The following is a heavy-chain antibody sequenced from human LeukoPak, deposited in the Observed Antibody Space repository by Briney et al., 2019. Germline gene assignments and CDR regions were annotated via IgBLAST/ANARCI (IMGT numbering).Heavy chain of an antibody. D-gene: IGHD1-26*01. V-gene: IGHV5-51*01. CDR1: GYSFTSYW. Sequence: GESLKISCKASGYSFTSYWIGWVRQMPGKGLEWMGIIYPGDSDTRYSPSFQGQVTISADKSISTAYLQCSSLKASHTAMYYCAREEGYTGGSYYDYVHWGQGTLVTVSS. J-gene: IGHJ4*02. CDR3: AREEGYTGGSYYDYVH. CDR2: IYPGDSDT.